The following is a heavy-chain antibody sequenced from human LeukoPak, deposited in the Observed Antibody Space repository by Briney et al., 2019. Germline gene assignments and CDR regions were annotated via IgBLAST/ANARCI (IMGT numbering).Heavy chain of an antibody. CDR1: GGSISSYY. CDR3: ARSPYYDRDGYQFDY. Sequence: PSETLSLTCTVSGGSISSYYWSWVRQPPGKGLEWIAYIYYSGSTNYSPALKSRVTISVDTSKSQFSLKLRSVTAADTAIYYCARSPYYDRDGYQFDYWGQGTLVTVSS. V-gene: IGHV4-59*08. CDR2: IYYSGST. J-gene: IGHJ4*02. D-gene: IGHD3-22*01.